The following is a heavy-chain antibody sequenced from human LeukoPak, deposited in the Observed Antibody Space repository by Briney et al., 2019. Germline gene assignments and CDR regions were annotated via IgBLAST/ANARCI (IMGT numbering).Heavy chain of an antibody. CDR3: ARDAVAADTWYYFDY. Sequence: PGGSLRLSCAASGFTFSSYAMSWVRQAPGRGLEWVSAISGSGGSTYYADSVKGRFTISRDNSKNTLYLQMNSLRAEDTAVYYCARDAVAADTWYYFDYWGQGTLVTVSS. J-gene: IGHJ4*02. CDR1: GFTFSSYA. V-gene: IGHV3-23*01. D-gene: IGHD6-19*01. CDR2: ISGSGGST.